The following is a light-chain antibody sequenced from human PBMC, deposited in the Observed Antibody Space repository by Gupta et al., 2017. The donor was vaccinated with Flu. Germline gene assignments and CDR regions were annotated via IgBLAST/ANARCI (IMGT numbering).Light chain of an antibody. CDR2: LNSDGSH. Sequence: KLNCTLSSGDSRNASAWHQQQPANGPRYLIKLNSDGSHYKGDGIPDRFSGSGSGADRNLTIASRQAEDEDDYDCQTGGTAIRVFGGGTKLTVL. CDR1: SGDSRNA. J-gene: IGLJ3*02. CDR3: QTGGTAIRV. V-gene: IGLV4-69*01.